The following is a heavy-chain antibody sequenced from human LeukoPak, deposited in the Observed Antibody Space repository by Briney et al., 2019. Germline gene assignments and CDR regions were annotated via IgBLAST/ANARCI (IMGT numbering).Heavy chain of an antibody. CDR1: GYTFTSYY. CDR3: ARAPPLTGAARPAYFDY. J-gene: IGHJ4*02. Sequence: GASVKVSCKASGYTFTSYYMHWVRQAPGQGLEWMGIINPSGGSTSYAQKFQGRVTMTRDTSTSTVYMELSSLRSEDTAVYYCARAPPLTGAARPAYFDYWGQGTLVTVSS. V-gene: IGHV1-46*01. D-gene: IGHD6-6*01. CDR2: INPSGGST.